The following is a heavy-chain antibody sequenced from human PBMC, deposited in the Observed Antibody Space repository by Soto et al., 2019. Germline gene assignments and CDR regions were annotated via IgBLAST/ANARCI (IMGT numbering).Heavy chain of an antibody. CDR2: IYYSGST. CDR1: GGSISSGGYY. D-gene: IGHD3-9*01. J-gene: IGHJ4*02. Sequence: QVQLQESGPGLVKPSQTLSLTCTVSGGSISSGGYYWSWIRQHPGKGLEWIGYIYYSGSTYYNPSLKSRVTRSVDTSKNQFPLKLSCVTAADTAVYYCARDAADYDILSGYYSYFDYWGQGTLVTVSS. CDR3: ARDAADYDILSGYYSYFDY. V-gene: IGHV4-31*03.